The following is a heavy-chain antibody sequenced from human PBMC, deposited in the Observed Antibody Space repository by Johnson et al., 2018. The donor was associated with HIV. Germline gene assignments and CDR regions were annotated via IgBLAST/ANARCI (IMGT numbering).Heavy chain of an antibody. CDR1: GFTFSSYG. CDR2: IRYDGSNK. J-gene: IGHJ3*02. CDR3: AREANAFDI. V-gene: IGHV3-30*02. D-gene: IGHD1-26*01. Sequence: QVQLVESGGGVVQPGGSLRLSCAASGFTFSSYGMHWVRQAPGKGLEWVAFIRYDGSNKYYADSVKGRFTTSRDNSKNTLYLQMNILRSEDTAVYYCAREANAFDIWGQGTMVTVSS.